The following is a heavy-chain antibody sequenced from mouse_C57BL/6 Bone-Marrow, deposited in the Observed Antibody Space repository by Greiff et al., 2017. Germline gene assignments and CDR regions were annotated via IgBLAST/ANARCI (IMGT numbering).Heavy chain of an antibody. Sequence: VKLQESGPELVKPGASVKISCKASGYAFSSSWMNWVKQRPGKGLEWIGRIYPGDGDTNYNGKFKGKATLTADKSSSTAYMQLSSLTSEDSAVYFCARRGYDDYWGQGTTLTVSS. CDR2: IYPGDGDT. V-gene: IGHV1-82*01. D-gene: IGHD2-2*01. J-gene: IGHJ2*01. CDR3: ARRGYDDY. CDR1: GYAFSSSW.